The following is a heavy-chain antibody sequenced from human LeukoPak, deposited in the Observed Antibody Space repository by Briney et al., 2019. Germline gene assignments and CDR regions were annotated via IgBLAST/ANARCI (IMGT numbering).Heavy chain of an antibody. CDR1: GGSISSSNYF. CDR3: ARQYGGIAIYGYYYYYMDV. Sequence: SETLSLTCTVSGGSISSSNYFWVWIRQPPGEGLEWIGNIYYTGVTYYDPSLESRVTISIDASKNQFSVKLSSVTAADTAVYYCARQYGGIAIYGYYYYYMDVWGKGTTVTVSS. CDR2: IYYTGVT. J-gene: IGHJ6*03. D-gene: IGHD2/OR15-2a*01. V-gene: IGHV4-39*01.